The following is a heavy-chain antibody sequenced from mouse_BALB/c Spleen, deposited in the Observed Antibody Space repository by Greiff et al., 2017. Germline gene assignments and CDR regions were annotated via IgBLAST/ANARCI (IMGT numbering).Heavy chain of an antibody. J-gene: IGHJ2*01. CDR2: IWAGGST. Sequence: VMLVESGPGLVAPSQSLSITCTVSGFSLTSYGVHWVRQPPGKGLEWLGVIWAGGSTNYNSALMSRLSISKDNSKSQVFLKMNSLQTDDTAMYYCAREGYYDGLTYYFDYWGQGTTLTVSA. D-gene: IGHD2-3*01. V-gene: IGHV2-9*02. CDR3: AREGYYDGLTYYFDY. CDR1: GFSLTSYG.